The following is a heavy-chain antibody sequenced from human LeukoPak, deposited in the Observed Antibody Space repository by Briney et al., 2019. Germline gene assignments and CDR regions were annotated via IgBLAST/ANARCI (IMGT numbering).Heavy chain of an antibody. CDR3: ARAVAGGRYFDL. J-gene: IGHJ2*01. Sequence: SQTLSLTCAISGDSVSNNSAAWTWIRQSPSRGLEWLGRTYFMSEWSNTYAASMTSRITINADTSKNQFSLQLNSVTPEDAAVYFCARAVAGGRYFDLWGRGTQVTVSS. CDR1: GDSVSNNSAA. CDR2: TYFMSEWSN. D-gene: IGHD4-23*01. V-gene: IGHV6-1*01.